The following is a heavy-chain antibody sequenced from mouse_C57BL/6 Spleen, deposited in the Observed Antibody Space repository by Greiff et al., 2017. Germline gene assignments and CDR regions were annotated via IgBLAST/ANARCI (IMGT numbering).Heavy chain of an antibody. D-gene: IGHD4-1*01. CDR2: IYPADGDT. CDR3: ASLTGTIDY. V-gene: IGHV1-82*01. Sequence: VQLQQSGPELVKPGASVKISCKASGYAFSSSWMNWVKQRPGKGLEWIGRIYPADGDTNYNGKFKGKATLTADKSSSTAYMQLSSLTSEDSAVYFYASLTGTIDYWGQGTTLTVSS. J-gene: IGHJ2*01. CDR1: GYAFSSSW.